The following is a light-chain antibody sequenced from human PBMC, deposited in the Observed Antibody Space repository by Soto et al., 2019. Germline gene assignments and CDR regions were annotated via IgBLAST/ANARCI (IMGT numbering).Light chain of an antibody. CDR3: SSYTRRSTWV. J-gene: IGLJ3*02. V-gene: IGLV2-14*01. CDR2: EVS. Sequence: QSALTQPASVSGSPGQSITISCTGTSSDIGGYNYVSWYQQHPGKAPKVMIYEVSNRSSGVSNRFSGSKSGNTASLTISGLQAEDEADYYCSSYTRRSTWVFGGGTKLTVL. CDR1: SSDIGGYNY.